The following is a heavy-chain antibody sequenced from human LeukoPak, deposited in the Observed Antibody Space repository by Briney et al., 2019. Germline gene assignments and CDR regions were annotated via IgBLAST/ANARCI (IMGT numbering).Heavy chain of an antibody. J-gene: IGHJ3*02. CDR1: GFTFDDYA. D-gene: IGHD4-17*01. Sequence: GGSLRLSCAASGFTFDDYAMHWVRQAPGKGLEWVSGISWNSGSIGYADSVKGRFTISRDNAKNSLYLQVNSLRAEDTALYYCAKAFYGDYTVGAFDIWGQGTMVTVSS. CDR2: ISWNSGSI. V-gene: IGHV3-9*01. CDR3: AKAFYGDYTVGAFDI.